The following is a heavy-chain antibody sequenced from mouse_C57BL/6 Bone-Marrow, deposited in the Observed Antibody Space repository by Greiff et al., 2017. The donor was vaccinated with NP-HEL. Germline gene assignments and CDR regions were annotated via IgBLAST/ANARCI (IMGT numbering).Heavy chain of an antibody. CDR3: ARRGITTVVATPCWYFDV. CDR1: GFNITDYY. V-gene: IGHV14-2*01. J-gene: IGHJ1*03. Sequence: EVQLQQSGAELVKPGASVKLSCTASGFNITDYYMHWVKQRTEQGLEWIGRIDPEDGETKYAPKFQGKATITADTSSNPAYLQLSSLTSEDTAVYYCARRGITTVVATPCWYFDVWGTGTTVTVSS. D-gene: IGHD1-1*01. CDR2: IDPEDGET.